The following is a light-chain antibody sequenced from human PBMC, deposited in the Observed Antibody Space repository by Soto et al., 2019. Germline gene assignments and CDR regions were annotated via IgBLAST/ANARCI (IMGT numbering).Light chain of an antibody. J-gene: IGKJ2*01. CDR1: QSVTSNY. Sequence: EIVLTQSPGTLSLSPGERATLSCRASQSVTSNYLAWYQQKPGQAPRPLIYGASSRATGIPDRFSGSGSGTDFTLIISRLEPEDFAVYYCQQYGISPRTFGQGTKLEIK. CDR3: QQYGISPRT. CDR2: GAS. V-gene: IGKV3-20*01.